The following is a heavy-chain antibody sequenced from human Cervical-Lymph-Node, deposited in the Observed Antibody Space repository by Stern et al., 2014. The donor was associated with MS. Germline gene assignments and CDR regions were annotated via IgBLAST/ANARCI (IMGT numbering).Heavy chain of an antibody. J-gene: IGHJ4*02. CDR1: GGSISSGDYY. CDR2: IYYIGTS. Sequence: QLQLQESGPGMVKPSQTLSLTCTVSGGSISSGDYYWRWIRQPPGKGLEWIGYIYYIGTSYYNPSLNSRVTISVDTSKNQFSLKLSSVTAADTAVYYCARGVTIFGVVKNWGQGTLVTVSS. D-gene: IGHD3-3*01. CDR3: ARGVTIFGVVKN. V-gene: IGHV4-30-4*01.